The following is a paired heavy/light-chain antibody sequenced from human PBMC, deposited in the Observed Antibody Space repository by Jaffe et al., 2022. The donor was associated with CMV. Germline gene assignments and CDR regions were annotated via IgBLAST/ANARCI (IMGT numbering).Heavy chain of an antibody. CDR3: ARLSYYYDSSGYQGYFQH. CDR2: IYYSGST. V-gene: IGHV4-59*01. Sequence: QVQLQESGPGLVKPSETLSLTCTVSGGSISSYYWSWIRQPPGKGLEWIGYIYYSGSTNYNPSLKSRVTISVDTSKNQFSLKLSSVTAADTAVYYCARLSYYYDSSGYQGYFQHWGQGTLVTVSS. CDR1: GGSISSYY. D-gene: IGHD3-22*01. J-gene: IGHJ1*01.
Light chain of an antibody. CDR2: QDS. V-gene: IGLV3-1*01. J-gene: IGLJ2*01. CDR1: KLGDKY. CDR3: QAWDSSTAWVV. Sequence: SYELTQPPSVSVSPGQTASITCSGDKLGDKYACWYQQKPGQSPVLVIYQDSKRPSGIPERFSGSNSGNTATLTISGTQAMDEADYYCQAWDSSTAWVVFGGGTKLTVL.